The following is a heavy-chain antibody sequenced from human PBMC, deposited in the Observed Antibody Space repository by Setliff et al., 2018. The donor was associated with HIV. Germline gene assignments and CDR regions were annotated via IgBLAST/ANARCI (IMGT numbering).Heavy chain of an antibody. CDR3: ARVPSGAAGLVRAGFYF. J-gene: IGHJ4*01. CDR2: INPSDGST. CDR1: GYTFTSYY. Sequence: ASVKVSCKASGYTFTSYYMHWVRQAPGQGLEWMGIINPSDGSTSYAQKFQGRVTMTRDTSTSTVYMELSSLRSEDTAVYYCARVPSGAAGLVRAGFYFWGQGTLVTVSS. D-gene: IGHD6-25*01. V-gene: IGHV1-46*01.